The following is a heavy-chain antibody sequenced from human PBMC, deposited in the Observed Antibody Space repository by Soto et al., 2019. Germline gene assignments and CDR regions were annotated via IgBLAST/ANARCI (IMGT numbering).Heavy chain of an antibody. CDR1: GFTFSSFW. J-gene: IGHJ3*02. D-gene: IGHD3-10*01. CDR2: INGDGSGT. V-gene: IGHV3-74*01. Sequence: EVRLVESGGDLVQSGGSLRLSCAASGFTFSSFWMHWVRQAPGEGLVWVSRINGDGSGTNYADFVEGRFTISRDNAKNTLYLQMSSLRAEDTAVYYCIRDYGEPGSTNAFDIWGQGTVVTVSS. CDR3: IRDYGEPGSTNAFDI.